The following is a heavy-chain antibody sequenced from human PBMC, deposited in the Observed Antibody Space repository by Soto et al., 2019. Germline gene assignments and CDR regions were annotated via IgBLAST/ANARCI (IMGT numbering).Heavy chain of an antibody. CDR2: VYYNGFT. CDR1: GGSISTYY. D-gene: IGHD3-16*01. V-gene: IGHV4-59*07. Sequence: QVQLRESGPGLVKSSDTLSLICTVSGGSISTYYWSWIRQPPGKGLEWIASVYYNGFTNYNPSLMSRVTVSVETFRNQFSLRLNSVTAADTAMYYCARVSYDLVYDFDFWGQGTLVTVSS. J-gene: IGHJ4*02. CDR3: ARVSYDLVYDFDF.